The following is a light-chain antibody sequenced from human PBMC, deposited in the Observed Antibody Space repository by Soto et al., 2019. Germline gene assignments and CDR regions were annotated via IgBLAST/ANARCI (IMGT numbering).Light chain of an antibody. V-gene: IGKV3-20*01. CDR2: GAS. CDR1: QSVSYK. CDR3: QQYGSSPT. Sequence: ILMTQSPATLSLSPGDGATLSCRASQSVSYKVAWHQQKPGQAPRLLIYGASSRATGIPDRFSGSGSGTDFTLTISRLEPEDFAVYYCQQYGSSPTFGGGTKVDIK. J-gene: IGKJ4*01.